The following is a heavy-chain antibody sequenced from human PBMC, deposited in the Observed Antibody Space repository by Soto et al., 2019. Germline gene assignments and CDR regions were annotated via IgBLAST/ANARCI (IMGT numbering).Heavy chain of an antibody. CDR1: GGTFSTYA. D-gene: IGHD3-22*01. CDR2: IIPIFGTA. J-gene: IGHJ4*02. CDR3: ARGVHYDRSGYYYFY. V-gene: IGHV1-69*13. Sequence: ASVKVSCKASGGTFSTYAISWVRQTPGQGLEWMGGIIPIFGTANYAQKFQGRVTITADESTNTAYMELRSLRSEDTAVYYCARGVHYDRSGYYYFYWGQGTLVTVSS.